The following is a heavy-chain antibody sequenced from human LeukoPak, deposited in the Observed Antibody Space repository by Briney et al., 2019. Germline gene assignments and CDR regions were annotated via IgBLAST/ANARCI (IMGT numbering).Heavy chain of an antibody. CDR3: ARSCSGGSCYSDFDY. Sequence: TSETLSLTCAVYGGSFSGYYWSWIRQPPGKGLEWIGEINHSGSTNYNPSLKSRVTISVDTSKNQFSLKPSSVTAADTAVYYCARSCSGGSCYSDFDYWGQGTLVTVSS. V-gene: IGHV4-34*01. D-gene: IGHD2-15*01. CDR2: INHSGST. CDR1: GGSFSGYY. J-gene: IGHJ4*02.